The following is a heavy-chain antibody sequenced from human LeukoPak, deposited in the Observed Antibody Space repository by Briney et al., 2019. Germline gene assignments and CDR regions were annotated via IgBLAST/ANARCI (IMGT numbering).Heavy chain of an antibody. V-gene: IGHV4-59*01. D-gene: IGHD1-1*01. CDR3: ARDRYGAFDI. J-gene: IGHJ3*02. Sequence: PSETLSLTCTVSGGSISSYYWSWIRQPPGKGLEWIGYIYYSGSTNYNPSLKSRVTISVDTSKNQFSLKLSYVTAADTAVYYCARDRYGAFDIWGQGTMVTVSS. CDR1: GGSISSYY. CDR2: IYYSGST.